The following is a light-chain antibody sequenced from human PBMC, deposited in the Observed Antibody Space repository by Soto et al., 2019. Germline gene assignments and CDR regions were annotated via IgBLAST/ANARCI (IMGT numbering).Light chain of an antibody. CDR2: KAS. J-gene: IGKJ1*01. CDR3: QQFDTYPTWT. CDR1: QSISSW. V-gene: IGKV1-5*03. Sequence: IPVTQPPSTLSASLGDRLTITCRASQSISSWLAWYQQKPGKAPKLLIYKASTLKSGVPSRFSGSGSGTEFTLTISSLQPDDVATYYCQQFDTYPTWTFGQGTNVDIK.